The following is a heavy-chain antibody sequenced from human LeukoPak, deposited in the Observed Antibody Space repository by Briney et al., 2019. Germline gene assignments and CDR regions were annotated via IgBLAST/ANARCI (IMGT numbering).Heavy chain of an antibody. J-gene: IGHJ5*02. CDR3: AEYDSPRYYYGRHYSPGFDP. D-gene: IGHD3-10*01. CDR1: GYTFTSYA. V-gene: IGHV7-4-1*02. CDR2: INTNTGNP. Sequence: ASVKVSCKASGYTFTSYAMNWVRQAPGQGLEWMGWINTNTGNPTYAQGFTGRFVFSLDTSVSTAYLQISSLKAEDTAVYYCAEYDSPRYYYGRHYSPGFDPWGQGTLVTVSS.